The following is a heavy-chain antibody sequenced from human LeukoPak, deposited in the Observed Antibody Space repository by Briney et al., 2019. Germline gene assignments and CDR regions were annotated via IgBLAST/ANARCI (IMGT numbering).Heavy chain of an antibody. D-gene: IGHD2-15*01. CDR1: GFTFSSYS. J-gene: IGHJ4*02. CDR2: ISSSSSYI. CDR3: ARLYCSGGSCYDY. Sequence: PGGSLRLSCAASGFTFSSYSMNWVRQAPGKGLEWVSSISSSSSYIYYADSVEGRFTISRANAKNSLYLQMNSLRAEDTAVYYCARLYCSGGSCYDYWGQGTLVTVSS. V-gene: IGHV3-21*01.